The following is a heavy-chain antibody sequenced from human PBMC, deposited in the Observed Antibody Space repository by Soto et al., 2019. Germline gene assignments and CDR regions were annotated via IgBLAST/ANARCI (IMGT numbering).Heavy chain of an antibody. CDR1: GYSFAGYR. V-gene: IGHV5-10-1*01. Sequence: XGALKISGKGCGYSFAGYRITWVRQKPGKGLEWMRSIDPSDSHTYYSPSFRGHVTISATKSITTVFLQWSSLRASDTAMYYCARQIYDSDNGPNFQYYFDSWGQGTPVTVSS. CDR2: IDPSDSHT. CDR3: ARQIYDSDNGPNFQYYFDS. J-gene: IGHJ4*02. D-gene: IGHD3-22*01.